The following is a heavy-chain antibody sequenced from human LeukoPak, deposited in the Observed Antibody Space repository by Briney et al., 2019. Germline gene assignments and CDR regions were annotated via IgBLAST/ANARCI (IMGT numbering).Heavy chain of an antibody. Sequence: ASVKVSCKASGYTFTSYAIHWVRQAPGQRLEWMGWINAGNGNTKYSQKFQRRVTITRDTSASTAYVELTSLRSEDTAVYYCASFGVAGAYYFDYWGQGTLVTVSS. CDR3: ASFGVAGAYYFDY. CDR2: INAGNGNT. CDR1: GYTFTSYA. D-gene: IGHD3-3*01. J-gene: IGHJ4*02. V-gene: IGHV1-3*01.